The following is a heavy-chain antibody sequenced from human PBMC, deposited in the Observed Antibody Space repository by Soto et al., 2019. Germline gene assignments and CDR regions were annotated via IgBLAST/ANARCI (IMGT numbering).Heavy chain of an antibody. V-gene: IGHV2-5*02. Sequence: QITLKESGPTLVKPTQTLTLTCTFSGFSLTSPAVGVNWIRQPPGKALEWLALIYWDDDKQYSPSLKSRLTITKDTSKNQVVLTMTNMDPVDTATYYCAHGSGWLSDYWGRGTLVTVSS. CDR2: IYWDDDK. CDR3: AHGSGWLSDY. CDR1: GFSLTSPAVG. J-gene: IGHJ4*02. D-gene: IGHD6-19*01.